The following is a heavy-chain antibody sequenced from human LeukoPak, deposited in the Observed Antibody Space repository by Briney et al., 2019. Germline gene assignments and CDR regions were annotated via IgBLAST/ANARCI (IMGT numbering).Heavy chain of an antibody. J-gene: IGHJ5*02. D-gene: IGHD3-10*01. CDR3: ARASGWFDP. CDR1: GFTFSSYA. V-gene: IGHV3-30*04. Sequence: GGSLRLSCAASGFTFSSYAMHWVRQAPGKGLEWVAVISYDGSNKYYADSVKGRFTISKDNSKNTLYLQMNSLRAEDTAVYYCARASGWFDPWGQGTLVTVSS. CDR2: ISYDGSNK.